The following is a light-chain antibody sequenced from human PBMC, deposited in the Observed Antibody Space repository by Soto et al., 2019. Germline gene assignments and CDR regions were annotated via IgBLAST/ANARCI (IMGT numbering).Light chain of an antibody. CDR1: QGIGND. Sequence: AIQMTQSPSSLSASVGDRVTITCRASQGIGNDLGWYQQKPGKAPKLLIYAASSLQSGVPSKFSGSGSGTDFTLTISSLQPEDSATYYCLQDSTYPLTFGGGNKVEVK. CDR2: AAS. V-gene: IGKV1-6*01. J-gene: IGKJ4*01. CDR3: LQDSTYPLT.